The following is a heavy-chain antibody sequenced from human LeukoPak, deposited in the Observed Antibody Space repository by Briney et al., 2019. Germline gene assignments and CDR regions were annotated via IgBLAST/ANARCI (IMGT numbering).Heavy chain of an antibody. CDR2: ISGSADIT. D-gene: IGHD3-16*02. J-gene: IGHJ4*02. Sequence: GSLRLSCAASGFTFSSYAMNWVRQAPGKGLEWVSAISGSADITYYADSVKGRFTISRDNSKNTLYLQMNSLRAEDTAVYYCARGLFWGSYRSFDYWGQGTLVTVSS. V-gene: IGHV3-23*01. CDR3: ARGLFWGSYRSFDY. CDR1: GFTFSSYA.